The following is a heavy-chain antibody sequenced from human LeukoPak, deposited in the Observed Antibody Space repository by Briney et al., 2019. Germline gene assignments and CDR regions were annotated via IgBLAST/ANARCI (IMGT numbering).Heavy chain of an antibody. V-gene: IGHV3-48*03. J-gene: IGHJ4*02. D-gene: IGHD3-3*01. CDR2: ISSSGSTI. CDR3: ARDDDFWSGYSNGGFDY. Sequence: PGGSLRLSCAASGFTFSSYEMNWVRQAPGKGLEWVSYISSSGSTIYYADSVKGRFTISRDNAKNSLYLQMNSLRAEDTAVYYCARDDDFWSGYSNGGFDYWGQGTLVTVSS. CDR1: GFTFSSYE.